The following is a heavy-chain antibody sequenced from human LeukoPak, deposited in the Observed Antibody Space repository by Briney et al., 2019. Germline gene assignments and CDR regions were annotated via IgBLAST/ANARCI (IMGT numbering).Heavy chain of an antibody. CDR3: ARDHCSGGSCHGGH. V-gene: IGHV1-8*03. CDR2: MNPNSGNT. J-gene: IGHJ4*02. CDR1: GYTFTSYD. D-gene: IGHD2-15*01. Sequence: ASVKVSCKASGYTFTSYDINWVRQATGQGLEWMGWMNPNSGNTGYAQKFQGRVTITRNTSISTAYMELSSLRSEDTAVYYCARDHCSGGSCHGGHWGQGTLVTVSS.